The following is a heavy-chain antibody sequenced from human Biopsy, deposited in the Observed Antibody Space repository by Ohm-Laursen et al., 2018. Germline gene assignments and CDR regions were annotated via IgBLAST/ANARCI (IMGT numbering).Heavy chain of an antibody. Sequence: GASVKVSCNASGYNFGNYYINWVRKVPGQGLEWLGVVNPVAEATMYAQKFQDRITLTRDASTNTVYMDLTSLTSEDTAVYYCARESPLRLGVCGAIRCFKEVFGMDVWGQGTTVIIS. CDR3: ARESPLRLGVCGAIRCFKEVFGMDV. J-gene: IGHJ6*02. CDR1: GYNFGNYY. D-gene: IGHD2-21*01. V-gene: IGHV1-46*01. CDR2: VNPVAEAT.